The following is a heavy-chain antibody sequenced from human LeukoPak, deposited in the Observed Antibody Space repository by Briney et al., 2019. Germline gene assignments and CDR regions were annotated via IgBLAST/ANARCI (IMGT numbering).Heavy chain of an antibody. CDR1: GGSISSYY. CDR2: IYYSGST. V-gene: IGHV4-59*01. CDR3: ARASARGYSYGYYYMDV. J-gene: IGHJ6*03. Sequence: SSETLSLTCTVSGGSISSYYWSWIRQPPGKGLEWLGYIYYSGSTNYNPSLKSRVTISVDTSKNQFSLKLSSVTAADTAVYYCARASARGYSYGYYYMDVWGKGTTVTVSS. D-gene: IGHD5-18*01.